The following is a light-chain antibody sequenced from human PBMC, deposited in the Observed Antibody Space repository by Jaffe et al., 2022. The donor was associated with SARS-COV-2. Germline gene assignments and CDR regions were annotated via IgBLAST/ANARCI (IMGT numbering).Light chain of an antibody. Sequence: DIVMTQSPDSLAVSLGERATINCKSSQTVLYSSNNKNYLAWFQQKPGQPPKLLIYWASTRQSGVPDRFSGSGSGTDFTLTISSLQAEDVAVYYCQQYYSPPHTFGQGTRLGIK. V-gene: IGKV4-1*01. CDR3: QQYYSPPHT. J-gene: IGKJ2*01. CDR2: WAS. CDR1: QTVLYSSNNKNY.